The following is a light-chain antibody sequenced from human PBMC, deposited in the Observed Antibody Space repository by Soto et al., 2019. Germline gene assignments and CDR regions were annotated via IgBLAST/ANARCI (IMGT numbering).Light chain of an antibody. CDR3: QKYNSAPSIT. V-gene: IGKV1-27*01. Sequence: DIQMTQSPSSLSASVGDRVTITCRASQCISNYLAWYQQKPGKVPKLLIYAASTLQSGVPSRFSGSGSGTDFTLTISSLQPEDVATYYCQKYNSAPSITFGQGTRLEI. CDR1: QCISNY. J-gene: IGKJ5*01. CDR2: AAS.